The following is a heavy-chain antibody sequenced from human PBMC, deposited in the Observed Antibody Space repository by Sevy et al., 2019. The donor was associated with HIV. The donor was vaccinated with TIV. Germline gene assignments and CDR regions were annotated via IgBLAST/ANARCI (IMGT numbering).Heavy chain of an antibody. J-gene: IGHJ6*02. Sequence: GGSLRLSCVGSGFTFSSYWMSWVRQAPVKGLEWVANLKQDGSEKYYMDSVKGRFTISRDNVKKSLYLEMNSLRDEDTAVYYCARVQPWLANYFYYYGMDVWGQGTTVTVSS. CDR3: ARVQPWLANYFYYYGMDV. CDR2: LKQDGSEK. CDR1: GFTFSSYW. V-gene: IGHV3-7*01. D-gene: IGHD6-19*01.